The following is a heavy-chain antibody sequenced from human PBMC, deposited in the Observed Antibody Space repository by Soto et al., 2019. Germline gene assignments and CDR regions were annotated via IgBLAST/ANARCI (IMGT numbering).Heavy chain of an antibody. J-gene: IGHJ6*02. Sequence: QVQLVQSGAEVKKPGASVKVSCKASGYTFTSYGISWVRQAPGQGLEWMGWISAYNGNTNYAQKLQGRVTMTTDTSTSTAYMELRSRRSDDTAVYYCARVGCSSTSCYTLYYYYGMDVWGQGTTVTVSS. D-gene: IGHD2-2*02. CDR2: ISAYNGNT. CDR1: GYTFTSYG. CDR3: ARVGCSSTSCYTLYYYYGMDV. V-gene: IGHV1-18*01.